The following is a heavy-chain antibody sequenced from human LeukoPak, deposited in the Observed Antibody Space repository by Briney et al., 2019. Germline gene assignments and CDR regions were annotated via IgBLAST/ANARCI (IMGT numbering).Heavy chain of an antibody. CDR3: ARDHGATLAREYYFDY. CDR1: GFTFSSYG. Sequence: GGSLRLSCAASGFTFSSYGMHWVRQAPGKGLEWVAVIWYDGSNKYYADSVKGRFTISGDNSKNTLYLQMNSLRAEDTAVYYCARDHGATLAREYYFDYWGQGTLVTVSS. J-gene: IGHJ4*02. V-gene: IGHV3-33*01. D-gene: IGHD5-12*01. CDR2: IWYDGSNK.